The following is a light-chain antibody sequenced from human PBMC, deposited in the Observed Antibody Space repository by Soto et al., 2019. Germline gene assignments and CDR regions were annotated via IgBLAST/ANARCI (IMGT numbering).Light chain of an antibody. J-gene: IGKJ5*01. V-gene: IGKV3-20*01. CDR2: EES. Sequence: EILFTQSQGTLSLSPVESPTLSCRPSQSVSSDSFAWYQQKPGQAPRLLMYEESNRATGIPARFSGGGSGTDFTLTISRLEPEDFAVYYCHQYGSSPRTFGQGTRLEIK. CDR1: QSVSSDS. CDR3: HQYGSSPRT.